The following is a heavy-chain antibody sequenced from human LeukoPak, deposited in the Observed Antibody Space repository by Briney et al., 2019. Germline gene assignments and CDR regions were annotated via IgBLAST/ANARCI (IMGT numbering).Heavy chain of an antibody. CDR1: GFTVSSNY. CDR3: ARDSSGLSYFDY. V-gene: IGHV3-66*01. J-gene: IGHJ4*02. D-gene: IGHD3-22*01. CDR2: IYSGGTT. Sequence: PGGSPRLSCAASGFTVSSNYMSWVRQAPGKGLEWVSVIYSGGTTYYADSVKGRFTISRDNSKNTLYLQMNSLRAEDTAVYYCARDSSGLSYFDYWGQGTLVTVSS.